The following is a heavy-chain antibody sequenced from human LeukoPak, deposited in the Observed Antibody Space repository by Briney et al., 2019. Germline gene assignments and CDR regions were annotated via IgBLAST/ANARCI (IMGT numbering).Heavy chain of an antibody. J-gene: IGHJ3*02. D-gene: IGHD3-22*01. CDR2: ISSSGSTI. V-gene: IGHV3-11*04. Sequence: KPGGSLRLSCAASGFTFSDYYMSWIRQAPGKGLEWVSYISSSGSTIYYADSVKGRFAISRDNAKNSLYLQMNSLRAEDTAVYYCARDYYDSSGYYLALLDAFDIWGQGTMVTVSS. CDR1: GFTFSDYY. CDR3: ARDYYDSSGYYLALLDAFDI.